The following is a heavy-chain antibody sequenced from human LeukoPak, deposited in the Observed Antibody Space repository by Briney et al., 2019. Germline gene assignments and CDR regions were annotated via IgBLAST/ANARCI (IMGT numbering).Heavy chain of an antibody. CDR3: PKAQGGGWYFNCFAP. CDR1: GFTFSSYA. CDR2: ISGSGGST. D-gene: IGHD6-19*01. J-gene: IGHJ5*02. V-gene: IGHV3-23*01. Sequence: GGSLRLSCAASGFTFSSYAMSWVRQAPGKGLEWVSAISGSGGSTYYADSVKGRFTISRDNSKNTLYLQMNSLRAEDTAVYYCPKAQGGGWYFNCFAPWAREPWSPSPQ.